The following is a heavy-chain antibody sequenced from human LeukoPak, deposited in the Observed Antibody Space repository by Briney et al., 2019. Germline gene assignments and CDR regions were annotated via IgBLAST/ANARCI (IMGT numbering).Heavy chain of an antibody. CDR2: INHSGST. CDR1: GGYY. J-gene: IGHJ4*02. D-gene: IGHD3-22*01. CDR3: ARHFGYDDTSDYQGVPDH. Sequence: SETLSLTCAVYGGYYWSWIRQPPGKGLEWIGEINHSGSTNYNPSLKSRVTISVDTSKNQFSLRLSSVTAADTAVYYCARHFGYDDTSDYQGVPDHWGQGSLVTVSS. V-gene: IGHV4-34*01.